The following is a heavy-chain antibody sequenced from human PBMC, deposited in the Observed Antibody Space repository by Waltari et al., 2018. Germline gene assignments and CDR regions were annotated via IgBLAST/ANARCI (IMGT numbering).Heavy chain of an antibody. J-gene: IGHJ4*02. CDR1: GYSFTSYW. V-gene: IGHV5-10-1*03. D-gene: IGHD4-17*01. Sequence: EVQLVQSGAEVKKPGESLRISCKGSGYSFTSYWISWVRQMPGKGLEWMGEFDLCDSYTNHSLAFQGHCPTPADKALSTAYLQWSSLKAADTAMYYCARHLYGGLNDYWGQGTLVTVSS. CDR3: ARHLYGGLNDY. CDR2: FDLCDSYT.